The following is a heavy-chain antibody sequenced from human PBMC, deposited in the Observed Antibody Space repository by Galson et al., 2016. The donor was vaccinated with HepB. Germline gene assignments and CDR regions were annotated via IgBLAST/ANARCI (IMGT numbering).Heavy chain of an antibody. CDR1: GYTFTSYG. J-gene: IGHJ3*02. V-gene: IGHV1-18*01. D-gene: IGHD7-27*01. CDR2: ISAFNGDT. Sequence: SVKVSCKASGYTFTSYGISWVRQAPGQGLEWMGWISAFNGDTNYAPKLQGRVTMTTDTSTSTAYMELRSLRSDDTAVYYCALNWEGAFDIWGQGTMVTVSS. CDR3: ALNWEGAFDI.